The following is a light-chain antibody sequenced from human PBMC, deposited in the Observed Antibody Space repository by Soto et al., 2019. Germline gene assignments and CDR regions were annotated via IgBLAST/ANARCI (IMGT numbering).Light chain of an antibody. V-gene: IGKV3-15*01. CDR2: DAS. CDR1: QSVSSI. Sequence: EIVMTQSPATLSVSPGERATLSSRASQSVSSILAWYHQKPGQAPRLIIYDASTRATGIPARLSGSGSGTEFTLTISSLQSEDFAVYYCQQYNVGLTFGGGTKVEI. J-gene: IGKJ4*01. CDR3: QQYNVGLT.